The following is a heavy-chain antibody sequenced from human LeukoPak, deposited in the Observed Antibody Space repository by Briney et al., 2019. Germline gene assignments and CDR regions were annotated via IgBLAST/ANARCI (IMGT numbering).Heavy chain of an antibody. J-gene: IGHJ5*02. CDR3: ARGMGADP. D-gene: IGHD1-26*01. V-gene: IGHV1-8*01. CDR2: MNPNSGNT. CDR1: GDTLTELS. Sequence: ASVKVSCKVSGDTLTELSMHWVRQATGQGLEWMGWMNPNSGNTGYAQKFQGRVTMTRNTSISTAYMELSSLRSEDTAVYYCARGMGADPWGQGTLVTVSS.